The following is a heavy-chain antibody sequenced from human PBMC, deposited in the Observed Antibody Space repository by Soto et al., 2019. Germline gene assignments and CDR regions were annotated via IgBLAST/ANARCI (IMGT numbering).Heavy chain of an antibody. V-gene: IGHV4-39*01. CDR3: ARLAEDCSGGSCYPNSHYYYMDV. Sequence: SETMSLTSTVSGGSISSSRYYWGWIRQPPGKGLEWIGSVYYSGSTYYNPSLKSRVTISVDTSKNQFSLKLSSVTAADTAVYYCARLAEDCSGGSCYPNSHYYYMDVWGKGTTVTVSS. D-gene: IGHD2-15*01. CDR1: GGSISSSRYY. J-gene: IGHJ6*03. CDR2: VYYSGST.